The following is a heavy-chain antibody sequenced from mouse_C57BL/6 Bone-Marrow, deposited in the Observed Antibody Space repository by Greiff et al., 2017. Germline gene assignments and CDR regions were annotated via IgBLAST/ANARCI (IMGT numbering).Heavy chain of an antibody. CDR1: GYTFTNYW. D-gene: IGHD2-4*01. J-gene: IGHJ4*01. CDR3: SRSYDYDYYTRDF. V-gene: IGHV1-64*01. Sequence: VQLQQPGAELVKPGASVKLSCKASGYTFTNYWMHWVKQRPGQGLEWIGMMHPNGGSPDYNEKFKSEATLSVDKSSRTAYMELSSLTSEDSAVYYCSRSYDYDYYTRDFWGQGTSVTVTS. CDR2: MHPNGGSP.